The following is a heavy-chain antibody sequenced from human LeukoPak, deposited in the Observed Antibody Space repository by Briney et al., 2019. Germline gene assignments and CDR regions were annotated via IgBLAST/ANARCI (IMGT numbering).Heavy chain of an antibody. J-gene: IGHJ4*02. CDR1: GGSFSGYY. CDR2: INHSGST. D-gene: IGHD3-9*01. Sequence: PSETLSLTCAVYGGSFSGYYWSWIRQPPGKGLEWIGEINHSGSTNYNPSLKSRVTISVDTSKNQFSLKLSSVTAADTAVYYCARHKGYYDILTGYYHYFDYWGQGTLVTVSS. V-gene: IGHV4-34*01. CDR3: ARHKGYYDILTGYYHYFDY.